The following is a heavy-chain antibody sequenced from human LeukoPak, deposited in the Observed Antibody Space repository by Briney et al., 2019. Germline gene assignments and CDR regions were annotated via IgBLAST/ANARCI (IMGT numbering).Heavy chain of an antibody. CDR1: GYTFANYY. Sequence: ASVTVSYKSSGYTFANYYLHWVRQAPGQGLEWMGIINPVGGSTTYTQKFQGRVTMTRDTSTSTIYMDLSSLRSEDTAVYYCARGGSLAAAPHLYYFDYWGQGSLVTVSS. J-gene: IGHJ4*02. D-gene: IGHD6-19*01. CDR2: INPVGGST. CDR3: ARGGSLAAAPHLYYFDY. V-gene: IGHV1-46*01.